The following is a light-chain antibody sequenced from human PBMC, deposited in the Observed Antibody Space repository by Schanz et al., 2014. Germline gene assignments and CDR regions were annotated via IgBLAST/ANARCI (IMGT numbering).Light chain of an antibody. V-gene: IGLV2-23*02. Sequence: QSALTQPASVSGSPGQSITFSCTGTSSDVGGYNYVSWYQQHPGKAPQLMIHDVTKRPSGVSNRFSGSKSGNTASLTISGVRAEDEADYYCCSYAGSSTWVFGGGTKLTVL. CDR2: DVT. CDR1: SSDVGGYNY. CDR3: CSYAGSSTWV. J-gene: IGLJ3*02.